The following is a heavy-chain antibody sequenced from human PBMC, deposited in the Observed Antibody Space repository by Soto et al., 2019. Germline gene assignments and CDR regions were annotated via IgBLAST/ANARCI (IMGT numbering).Heavy chain of an antibody. CDR1: GFSFSIYS. CDR2: ISPAGSSI. CDR3: AKDRGGSGAFDI. J-gene: IGHJ3*02. V-gene: IGHV3-48*01. D-gene: IGHD3-10*01. Sequence: EGQLVEFGGGLVKPGGSLRLSCAASGFSFSIYSYNWVRQAPGKGLEWLSYISPAGSSIYYADSVKGRFTISRDSARDSVYLQMNILRAEDEAVYYCAKDRGGSGAFDIWGQGTMVTVSS.